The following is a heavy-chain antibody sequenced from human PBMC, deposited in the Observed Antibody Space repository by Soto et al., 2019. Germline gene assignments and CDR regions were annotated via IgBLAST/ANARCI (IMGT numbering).Heavy chain of an antibody. Sequence: PGGSLRLSCAASGFTFSSYGMHWVRQAPGKGLEWVAVIWYDGSNKYYADSVRGRFTISRDNAKNSLYLQMNSLRAEDTAIYYCASERLCGADCYFFDNWGQGTQVTVSS. CDR2: IWYDGSNK. J-gene: IGHJ4*02. CDR1: GFTFSSYG. CDR3: ASERLCGADCYFFDN. D-gene: IGHD2-21*02. V-gene: IGHV3-33*01.